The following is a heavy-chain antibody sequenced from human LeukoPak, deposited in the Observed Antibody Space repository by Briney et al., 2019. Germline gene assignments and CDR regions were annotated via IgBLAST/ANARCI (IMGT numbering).Heavy chain of an antibody. J-gene: IGHJ4*02. D-gene: IGHD3-9*01. Sequence: SETLSLTCAVSGGPISSRSCYWGWIRQPPGKGLEWIGSVHYSGSTYYNPSLKSRVTISVDTSKNQFSLKLNSVTAADTAVYYCARHVESLVGNILTDNFDYWGQGTLVTVSS. CDR3: ARHVESLVGNILTDNFDY. CDR1: GGPISSRSCY. V-gene: IGHV4-39*01. CDR2: VHYSGST.